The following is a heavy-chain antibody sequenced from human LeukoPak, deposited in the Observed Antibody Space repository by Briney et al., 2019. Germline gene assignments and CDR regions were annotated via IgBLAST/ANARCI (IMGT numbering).Heavy chain of an antibody. CDR2: ISSSGSTR. CDR1: VFTFSSYD. D-gene: IGHD6-19*01. CDR3: AREIVSAVAGNFDY. J-gene: IGHJ4*02. V-gene: IGHV3-48*03. Sequence: GGSPRLSCAASVFTFSSYDMNWVRQAPGKGREWVSYISSSGSTRTYADSVKGRFTISRDNAKNSLYLEMNSLRAEDTAVYYCAREIVSAVAGNFDYWGQGTLVTVSS.